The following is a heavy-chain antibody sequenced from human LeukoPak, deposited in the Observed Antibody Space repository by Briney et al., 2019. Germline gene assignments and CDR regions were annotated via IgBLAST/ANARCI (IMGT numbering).Heavy chain of an antibody. CDR2: IYSGGST. CDR3: ARELYSSGWYGTGGMDV. V-gene: IGHV3-66*01. CDR1: GFTVSSNY. J-gene: IGHJ6*02. D-gene: IGHD6-19*01. Sequence: PGGSLRFSCAASGFTVSSNYMSWVRQAPGKGLEWVSVIYSGGSTYYADSVKGRFTISRDNSKNTLYLQMNSLRAEDTAVYYCARELYSSGWYGTGGMDVWGQGTTVTVSS.